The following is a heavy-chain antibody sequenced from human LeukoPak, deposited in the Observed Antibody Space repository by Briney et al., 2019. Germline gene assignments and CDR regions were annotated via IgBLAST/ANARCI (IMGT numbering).Heavy chain of an antibody. V-gene: IGHV3-21*01. CDR1: GFTFSSYS. J-gene: IGHJ5*02. Sequence: GGSLRLSCAASGFTFSSYSMNWVRQAPGKGLEWVSSISSSSSYIYYADSVKGRFTISRDNAKNSLYLQMNSLRAEDTAVYYCARDLLGESLRGVIDPWGQGTLVTVSS. D-gene: IGHD3-10*01. CDR3: ARDLLGESLRGVIDP. CDR2: ISSSSSYI.